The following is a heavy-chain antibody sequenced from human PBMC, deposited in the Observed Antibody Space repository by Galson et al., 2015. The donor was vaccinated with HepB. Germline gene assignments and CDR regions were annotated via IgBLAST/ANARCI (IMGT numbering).Heavy chain of an antibody. CDR2: ISYEGSNT. J-gene: IGHJ4*02. CDR3: AKEERGTFDY. CDR1: GFTFSTSA. V-gene: IGHV3-30*04. Sequence: SLRLSCAASGFTFSTSAMHWVRQAPGKGLEWVAVISYEGSNTYYADSVKGRFTISRDNSKNTVYLQMNSLRAEDTAVYYCAKEERGTFDYWGQGTLVTVSS. D-gene: IGHD7-27*01.